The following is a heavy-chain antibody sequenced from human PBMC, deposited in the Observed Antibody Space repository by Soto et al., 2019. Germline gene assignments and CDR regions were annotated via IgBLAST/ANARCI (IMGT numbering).Heavy chain of an antibody. CDR1: AGSFSHYY. CDR2: IKHSGSS. V-gene: IGHV4-34*01. J-gene: IGHJ3*02. D-gene: IGHD6-19*01. Sequence: SETLSLTCAVYAGSFSHYYWNWIRQSPGKGLEWIGKIKHSGSSNYNPSPRSRVSISVDMSKNQFSLRLTSVTAADTAVYYCARGGSSDWQVALDIWGQGTMVTVSS. CDR3: ARGGSSDWQVALDI.